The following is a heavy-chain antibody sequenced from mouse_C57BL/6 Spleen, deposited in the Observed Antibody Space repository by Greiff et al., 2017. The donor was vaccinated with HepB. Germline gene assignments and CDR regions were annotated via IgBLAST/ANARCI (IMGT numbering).Heavy chain of an antibody. J-gene: IGHJ4*01. V-gene: IGHV1-82*01. CDR2: IYPGDGDT. Sequence: QVQLQQSGPELVKPGASVKISCKASGYAFSSSWMNWVKQRPGKGLEWIGRIYPGDGDTNYNGKFKGKATLTADKSSSTAYMQLSSLTSEDSAVYFCARDRRNYAMTYWVKEPQSPSPQ. CDR1: GYAFSSSW. CDR3: ARDRRNYAMTY.